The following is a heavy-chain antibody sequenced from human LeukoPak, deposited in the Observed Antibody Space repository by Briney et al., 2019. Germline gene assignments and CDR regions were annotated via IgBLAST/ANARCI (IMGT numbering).Heavy chain of an antibody. J-gene: IGHJ3*02. V-gene: IGHV4-59*01. CDR1: GGSISSYY. D-gene: IGHD2-15*01. CDR3: ARAHDIAVVVAATHDAFDI. Sequence: KPSETLSLTCTVSGGSISSYYWSWIRQPPGKGLEWIGYIYYSGSTNYNPSLKSRVTISVDTSKSQFSLKLSSVTAADTAVYYCARAHDIAVVVAATHDAFDIWGQGTMVTVSS. CDR2: IYYSGST.